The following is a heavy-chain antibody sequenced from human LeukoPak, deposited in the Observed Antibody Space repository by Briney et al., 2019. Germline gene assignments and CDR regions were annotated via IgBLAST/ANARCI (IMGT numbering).Heavy chain of an antibody. CDR2: ISSSSSYI. J-gene: IGHJ4*02. V-gene: IGHV3-21*01. D-gene: IGHD1-26*01. CDR3: ARGGMSELLLGY. CDR1: GFTFSSYS. Sequence: GGSLRLSCAASGFTFSSYSMNWVRQAPGKGLEWVSSISSSSSYIYYADSVKGRFTISRDNAKNSLYLQMNSLRAEDTAVYYCARGGMSELLLGYWGQGTLVTVSS.